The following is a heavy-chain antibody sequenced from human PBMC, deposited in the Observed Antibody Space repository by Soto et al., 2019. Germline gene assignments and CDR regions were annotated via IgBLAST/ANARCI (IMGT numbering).Heavy chain of an antibody. CDR3: ARAGMYCSSTSCYANGMDV. D-gene: IGHD2-2*01. V-gene: IGHV3-33*01. CDR2: IWYDGSNK. CDR1: GFSFSSYG. Sequence: QVQLVESGGGVVQPGRSLRLSCAASGFSFSSYGMHWVRQAPGKGLEWVAVIWYDGSNKYYADSVKGRFTISRDNSKNTLYLQMNSLRAEDTAVYYCARAGMYCSSTSCYANGMDVWGQGTTDTVSS. J-gene: IGHJ6*02.